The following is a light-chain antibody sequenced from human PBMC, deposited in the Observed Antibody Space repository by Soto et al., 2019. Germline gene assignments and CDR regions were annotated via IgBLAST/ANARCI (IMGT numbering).Light chain of an antibody. J-gene: IGLJ1*01. Sequence: QSALAQPASVSGSPGQSITISCTGTSSDVGGYNYVSWYQQHPGKAPKLMIYAVTDRPSGVSSRFSGSKSGNTASLTISGLQAEDEADYDCSSYTSSSALVGTGTKVTVL. CDR2: AVT. CDR3: SSYTSSSAL. CDR1: SSDVGGYNY. V-gene: IGLV2-14*01.